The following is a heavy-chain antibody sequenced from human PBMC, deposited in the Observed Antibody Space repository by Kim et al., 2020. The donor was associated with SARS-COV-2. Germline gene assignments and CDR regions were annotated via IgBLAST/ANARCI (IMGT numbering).Heavy chain of an antibody. CDR2: ISSSSGYI. D-gene: IGHD2-15*01. J-gene: IGHJ5*02. V-gene: IGHV3-21*01. CDR3: ARDFYDCSGGSCYFGNWFDP. CDR1: GFTFSSYS. Sequence: GGSLRLSCAASGFTFSSYSMNWVRQAPGKGLEWVSSISSSSGYIYYADSVKGRFTISRDNAKNSLYLQMNSLRAEDTAVYYCARDFYDCSGGSCYFGNWFDPWGQGTLVTVSS.